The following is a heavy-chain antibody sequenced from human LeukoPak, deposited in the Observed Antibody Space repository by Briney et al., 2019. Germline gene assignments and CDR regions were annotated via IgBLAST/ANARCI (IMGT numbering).Heavy chain of an antibody. CDR1: GFTFSSYS. V-gene: IGHV3-21*04. D-gene: IGHD3-3*01. CDR2: ISSSSSYI. J-gene: IGHJ4*02. CDR3: ARGGNYDFWSGYWVLDY. Sequence: RGSLRLSCAASGFTFSSYSMNWVRQAPGKGLEWVSSISSSSSYIYYADSVKSRFTISRDNAKNSLYLQMNSLRAEDTALYYCARGGNYDFWSGYWVLDYWGQGTLVTVSS.